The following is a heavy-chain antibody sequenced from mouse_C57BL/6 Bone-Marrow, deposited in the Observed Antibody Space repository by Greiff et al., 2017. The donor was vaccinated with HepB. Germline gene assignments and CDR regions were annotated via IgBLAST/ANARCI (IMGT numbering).Heavy chain of an antibody. Sequence: EVKLQQSGAELVRPGASVKLSCTASGFNITDDYMHWVKQRPEQGLEWIGWIDPENGDTEYASKFQGKATITADTSSNTAYLQLSSLTSEDTAVYLCTTITTVVATVGYWGQGTTLTVSS. CDR2: IDPENGDT. J-gene: IGHJ2*01. D-gene: IGHD1-1*01. CDR1: GFNITDDY. V-gene: IGHV14-4*01. CDR3: TTITTVVATVGY.